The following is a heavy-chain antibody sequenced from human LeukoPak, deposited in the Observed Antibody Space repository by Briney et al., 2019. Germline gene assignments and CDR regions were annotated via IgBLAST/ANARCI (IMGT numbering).Heavy chain of an antibody. V-gene: IGHV1-18*01. CDR3: VKDLRSGYLPFEY. J-gene: IGHJ4*02. D-gene: IGHD3-22*01. CDR1: GYTFSNSG. Sequence: GASVKVSCKASGYTFSNSGISWVRQAPGQGLEWMGWISAYNGNTRYAQNLQGRVTMTTDTSTSTAYMELRSLTSDDTAVYYCVKDLRSGYLPFEYWGQGTLVTVSS. CDR2: ISAYNGNT.